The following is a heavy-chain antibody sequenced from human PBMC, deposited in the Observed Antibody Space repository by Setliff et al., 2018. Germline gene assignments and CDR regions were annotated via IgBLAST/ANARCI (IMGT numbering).Heavy chain of an antibody. CDR3: ARGRAGHSGH. Sequence: SETLSLTCTVSGGSISSRTYYWSWIRQPPGKGLEWIGYVYYSGTAYYNPSLKSRVTISVDTSKNQFSLKLSSVTAADTAVYYCARGRAGHSGHWGQGTLVTVSS. D-gene: IGHD6-19*01. J-gene: IGHJ4*02. CDR1: GGSISSRTYY. CDR2: VYYSGTA. V-gene: IGHV4-30-4*08.